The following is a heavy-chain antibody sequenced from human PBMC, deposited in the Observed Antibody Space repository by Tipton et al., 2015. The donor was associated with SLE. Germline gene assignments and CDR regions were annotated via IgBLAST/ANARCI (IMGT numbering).Heavy chain of an antibody. CDR1: GGSFSGYY. CDR3: ARDRTYFDY. CDR2: INHSKST. J-gene: IGHJ4*02. V-gene: IGHV4-34*01. Sequence: TLSLTCAVYGGSFSGYYWSWIRQPPGKGLEWIGEINHSKSTNYNPSLKSRVTISVDTSKNQFSLKLSSVTAADTAVYYCARDRTYFDYWGQGTLVTVSS. D-gene: IGHD3/OR15-3a*01.